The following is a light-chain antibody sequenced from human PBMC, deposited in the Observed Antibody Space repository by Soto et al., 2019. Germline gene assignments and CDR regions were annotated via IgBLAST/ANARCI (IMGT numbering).Light chain of an antibody. CDR3: SSYTRSTTLVV. J-gene: IGLJ2*01. CDR1: SSDVGAYNY. V-gene: IGLV2-14*01. CDR2: DVS. Sequence: QSALTQPASVSGSPGQSITISCTGTSSDVGAYNYVSWYQQHPGKAPKLMIYDVSNRPSGVSNHFSGSKSGNTASLTISGLQAEDEADYYCSSYTRSTTLVVFGGGTKVTVL.